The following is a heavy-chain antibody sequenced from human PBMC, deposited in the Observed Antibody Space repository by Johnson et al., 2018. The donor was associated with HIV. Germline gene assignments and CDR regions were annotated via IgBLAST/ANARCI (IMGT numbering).Heavy chain of an antibody. CDR1: GFTFSDYY. CDR2: ISSSGTIV. Sequence: QVQLVESGGGVVQPGGSLRLSCAASGFTFSDYYMSWIRQAPGKGLEWVSYISSSGTIVYYADSVKGRFTISRDNAKNSLSLQINSLRADDTAVYYCARHTGYDAFDIWGQGTMVTVSS. V-gene: IGHV3-11*04. D-gene: IGHD2-21*01. CDR3: ARHTGYDAFDI. J-gene: IGHJ3*02.